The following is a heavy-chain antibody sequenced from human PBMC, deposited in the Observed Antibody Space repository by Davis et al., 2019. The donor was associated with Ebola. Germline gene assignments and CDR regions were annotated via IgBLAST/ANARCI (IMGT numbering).Heavy chain of an antibody. V-gene: IGHV3-21*01. D-gene: IGHD3-16*01. J-gene: IGHJ4*02. CDR2: ISSSSSYI. Sequence: GESLKISCAASGFTFSSYSMNWVRQAPGKGLEWVSSISSSSSYIYYADSAKGRFSISRDNAKNSLYLQMNSLKAEDTAVYFCATSESFFDYAAYFHSWGQGTLLTVSS. CDR1: GFTFSSYS. CDR3: ATSESFFDYAAYFHS.